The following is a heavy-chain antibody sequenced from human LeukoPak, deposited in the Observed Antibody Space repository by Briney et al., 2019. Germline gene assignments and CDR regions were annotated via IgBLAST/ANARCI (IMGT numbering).Heavy chain of an antibody. V-gene: IGHV3-48*01. Sequence: PGGSLRLSCAASGFTFSSYSMNWVRQAPGEGLEWVSYISSSSSTIYYADSVKGRFTISRDNAKNSLYLQMNSLRPEDTGVYYCTRAPSEIGGYYPEYFRHWGQGTLVTVSS. J-gene: IGHJ1*01. D-gene: IGHD3-22*01. CDR2: ISSSSSTI. CDR3: TRAPSEIGGYYPEYFRH. CDR1: GFTFSSYS.